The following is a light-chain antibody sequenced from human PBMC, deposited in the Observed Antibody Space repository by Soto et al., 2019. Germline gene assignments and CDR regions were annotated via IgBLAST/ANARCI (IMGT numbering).Light chain of an antibody. CDR1: SSDVGGYNY. V-gene: IGLV2-14*01. J-gene: IGLJ3*02. CDR2: EVS. Sequence: QSVLTQPPSAAGSPGQSVTISCTGTSSDVGGYNYVSWYQQHPGKAPKLMIYEVSYRPSGVSNRFSGSKSGNTASLTISGLQAEDEADYYCSSYTSSTTGVFGGGTKLTVL. CDR3: SSYTSSTTGV.